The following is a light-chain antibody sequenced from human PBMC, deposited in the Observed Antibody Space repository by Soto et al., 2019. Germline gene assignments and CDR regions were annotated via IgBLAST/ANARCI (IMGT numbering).Light chain of an antibody. V-gene: IGKV1-39*01. Sequence: DIQMSQFPSSLSASVGDRVTITCGAGQSLHTYLNWYQQKPGRAPKLLIYGASNLESGVPSRFSGSGSGTYFTLTLTSLQPEDFATYYCHQTKSGPLTFGGGTRVESK. CDR2: GAS. J-gene: IGKJ4*01. CDR3: HQTKSGPLT. CDR1: QSLHTY.